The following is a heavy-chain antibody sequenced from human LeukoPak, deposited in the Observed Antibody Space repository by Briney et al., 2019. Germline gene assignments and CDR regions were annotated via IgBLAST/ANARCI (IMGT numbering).Heavy chain of an antibody. J-gene: IGHJ4*02. V-gene: IGHV1-18*01. D-gene: IGHD2-15*01. CDR2: ISAYIGNT. CDR3: ARLRIGNYLDY. Sequence: ASVKVSCKASGYTFSNYGINWVRQAPGQGLEWMGLISAYIGNTNYAQKLQGRVTMTTDTSTNTAYMELGSLRSDDTAVYYCARLRIGNYLDYWGQGTLVTVSS. CDR1: GYTFSNYG.